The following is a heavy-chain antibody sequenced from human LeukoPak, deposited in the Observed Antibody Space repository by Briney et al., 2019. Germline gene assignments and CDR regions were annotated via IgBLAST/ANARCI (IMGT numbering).Heavy chain of an antibody. D-gene: IGHD3-10*01. CDR1: GFTFSVYE. CDR2: ISSSGDTI. CDR3: ARDGGQGTMVRGPKGAFDI. V-gene: IGHV3-48*03. Sequence: GGSLRLSCAASGFTFSVYEMHCVRQAPGKGRELVSYISSSGDTIYYADSVKGRFTISRDNAKTALYLKMNSLRAEERAIYYCARDGGQGTMVRGPKGAFDIWGQGTMVTVSS. J-gene: IGHJ3*02.